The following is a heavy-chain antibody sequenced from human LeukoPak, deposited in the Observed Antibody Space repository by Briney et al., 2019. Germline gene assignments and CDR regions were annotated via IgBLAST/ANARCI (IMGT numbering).Heavy chain of an antibody. J-gene: IGHJ4*02. V-gene: IGHV4-4*07. CDR2: THTNGNT. D-gene: IGHD3-3*01. CDR1: GDSIHSHF. Sequence: PSETLSLTCTVSGDSIHSHFYGWIRQPAGKGLEWIGRTHTNGNTLYNPSLKSRVTISVDTSKNQFSLKLSSVTAADTAVYYCARVPSLEWLFAYFDYWGQGTLVTVSS. CDR3: ARVPSLEWLFAYFDY.